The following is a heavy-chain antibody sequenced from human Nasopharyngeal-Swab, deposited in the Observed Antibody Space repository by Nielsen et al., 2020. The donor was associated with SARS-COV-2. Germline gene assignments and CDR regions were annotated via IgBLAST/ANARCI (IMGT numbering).Heavy chain of an antibody. Sequence: LSLTCAASGFTFSNYAMHWVRQAPGKGLEWVAVISYDGSNKHYADSVKGRFTISRDNSKNTLYLQMNSLRAEDTAVYYCAREAQTGYSSGWTYYYYGMDVWGQGTTVTVSS. CDR3: AREAQTGYSSGWTYYYYGMDV. V-gene: IGHV3-30*04. CDR1: GFTFSNYA. J-gene: IGHJ6*02. CDR2: ISYDGSNK. D-gene: IGHD6-19*01.